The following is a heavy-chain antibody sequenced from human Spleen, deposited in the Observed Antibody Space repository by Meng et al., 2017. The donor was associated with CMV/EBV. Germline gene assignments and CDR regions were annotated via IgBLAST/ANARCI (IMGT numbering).Heavy chain of an antibody. V-gene: IGHV1-3*01. D-gene: IGHD6-13*01. J-gene: IGHJ4*02. CDR1: GYTFSSYA. CDR3: ARSGIAALDY. Sequence: KFACTASGYTFSSYAMHWVRQAHGQRLEWMGWINAGNGNTKYSQKFQGRVTITRDTSASTAYMELSSLRSEDTAVYYCARSGIAALDYWGQGTLVTVSS. CDR2: INAGNGNT.